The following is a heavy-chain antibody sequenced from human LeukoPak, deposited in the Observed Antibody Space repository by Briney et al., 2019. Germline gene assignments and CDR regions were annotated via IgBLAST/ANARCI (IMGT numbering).Heavy chain of an antibody. CDR3: ARDLNYYDSRTNAFDI. D-gene: IGHD3-22*01. CDR1: GCSISSYY. CDR2: IYTSGST. J-gene: IGHJ3*02. Sequence: PSETLSLTCTVSGCSISSYYWSWIRQPAGKGLEWIGRIYTSGSTNYNPSLKSRVTMSVDTSKNQFSLKLSSVTAADTAVYYCARDLNYYDSRTNAFDIWGQGTMVTVSS. V-gene: IGHV4-4*07.